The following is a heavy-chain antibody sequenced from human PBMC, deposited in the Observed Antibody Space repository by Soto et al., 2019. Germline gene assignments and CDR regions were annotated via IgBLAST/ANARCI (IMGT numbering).Heavy chain of an antibody. CDR1: GYIFTSYG. Sequence: SVKVSCKASGYIFTSYGISWVRQASGQGLEWMGWISAYNGNTNYAQKLQGRVTMTTDTSTSTAYMELRSLRSDDTAVYYCAKDAGMTTVTLFFDYWGQGTLVTVSS. V-gene: IGHV1-18*04. J-gene: IGHJ4*02. CDR3: AKDAGMTTVTLFFDY. D-gene: IGHD4-17*01. CDR2: ISAYNGNT.